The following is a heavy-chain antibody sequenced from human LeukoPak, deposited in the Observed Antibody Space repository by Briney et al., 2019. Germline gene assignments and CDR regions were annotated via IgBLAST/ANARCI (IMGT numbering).Heavy chain of an antibody. J-gene: IGHJ4*02. CDR3: ARGSSTLTRHLDY. CDR2: ISSSSSTI. V-gene: IGHV3-48*01. D-gene: IGHD3-16*01. CDR1: GFTFSSYS. Sequence: GGSLRLSCVASGFTFSSYSMTWVRQAPGKGLEWVSYISSSSSTIYYADSVKGRFTISRDNAKNSLYLQMNSLGADDTGIYYCARGSSTLTRHLDYWGQGTPVTVSS.